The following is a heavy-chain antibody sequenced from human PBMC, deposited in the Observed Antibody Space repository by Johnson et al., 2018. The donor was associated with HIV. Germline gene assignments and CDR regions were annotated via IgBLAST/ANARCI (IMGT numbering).Heavy chain of an antibody. CDR3: ARGSGSYYSNAFDI. V-gene: IGHV3-30-3*01. Sequence: HVQLVESGGGLVQPGGSLRLSCAASGFIFSDSWMHWVRQAPGKGLEWVAVISYDGSNKYYADSVKGRFTISRDNSKNSLYLQINSLRAEDTALYCCARGSGSYYSNAFDIWGQGTMVTVSS. J-gene: IGHJ3*02. CDR2: ISYDGSNK. D-gene: IGHD1-26*01. CDR1: GFIFSDSW.